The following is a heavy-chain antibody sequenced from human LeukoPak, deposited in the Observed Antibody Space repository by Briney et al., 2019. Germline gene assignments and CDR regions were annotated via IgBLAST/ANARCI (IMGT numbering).Heavy chain of an antibody. CDR1: GFPFSNFA. Sequence: GGSLRLSCAASGFPFSNFAMSWVRQAPGKGLEWVSAIGGSGDFTYYAEYVKGRFTISRDNSKKTLYLQMNSLRAEDTAVYYCAKADRGWGVITKDWGQGTLVTVSS. V-gene: IGHV3-23*01. CDR2: IGGSGDFT. CDR3: AKADRGWGVITKD. D-gene: IGHD3-10*01. J-gene: IGHJ4*02.